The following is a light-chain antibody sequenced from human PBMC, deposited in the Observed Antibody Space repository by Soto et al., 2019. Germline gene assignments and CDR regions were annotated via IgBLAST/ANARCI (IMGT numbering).Light chain of an antibody. V-gene: IGKV1-5*03. Sequence: DIQMTQSPSTLSASVGDRVTITCRASQGISSWLAWYQQKPGKAPKLLIYKASSLESGVPSRFSGSGSGTEFTLTISSLQPDDFATYYCQRYISNSYTFAQGPKLEIK. CDR1: QGISSW. CDR3: QRYISNSYT. CDR2: KAS. J-gene: IGKJ2*01.